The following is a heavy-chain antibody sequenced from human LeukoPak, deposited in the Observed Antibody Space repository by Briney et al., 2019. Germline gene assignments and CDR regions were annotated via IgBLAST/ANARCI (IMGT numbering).Heavy chain of an antibody. J-gene: IGHJ4*02. D-gene: IGHD6-19*01. CDR2: ISDSGGKT. CDR3: AKHGSGRYFDY. Sequence: GGSLRLSCAASGFTFSTFSNYGMSWVRQAPGKGLEWVSAISDSGGKTYYADSMKGRFTISRDDSKNTLYLQMNSLRAEDTAVYYCAKHGSGRYFDYWGQGTLVTVSS. V-gene: IGHV3-23*01. CDR1: GFTFSTFSNYG.